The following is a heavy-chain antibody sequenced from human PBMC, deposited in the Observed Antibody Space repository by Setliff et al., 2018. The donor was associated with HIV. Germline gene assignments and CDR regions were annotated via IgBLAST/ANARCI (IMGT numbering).Heavy chain of an antibody. CDR2: INWNGGST. D-gene: IGHD3-3*02. CDR1: GFTFDDYG. Sequence: AGGSLRLSCAASGFTFDDYGMSWVRQAPGKGLEWVSGINWNGGSTGSADSVKGRFTISRYNAKNSLYLRMNSLRGEDTAVYYCASAFTTNYFYFNYWGQGTLVTVSS. V-gene: IGHV3-20*04. J-gene: IGHJ4*02. CDR3: ASAFTTNYFYFNY.